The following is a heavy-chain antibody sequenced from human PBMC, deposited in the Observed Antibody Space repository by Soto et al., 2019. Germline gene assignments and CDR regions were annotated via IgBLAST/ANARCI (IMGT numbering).Heavy chain of an antibody. Sequence: GGSLRLSCTASGFTFGDYAMSWVRQAPGKGLEWVGFIRSKAYGGNTEYAASVKGRFTISRDDSKSIAYLQMNSLKTEVTAVYYCTRDGPTYFYDSSGDSRDAFDIWGQGTMVTVSS. CDR2: IRSKAYGGNT. CDR3: TRDGPTYFYDSSGDSRDAFDI. D-gene: IGHD3-22*01. CDR1: GFTFGDYA. V-gene: IGHV3-49*04. J-gene: IGHJ3*02.